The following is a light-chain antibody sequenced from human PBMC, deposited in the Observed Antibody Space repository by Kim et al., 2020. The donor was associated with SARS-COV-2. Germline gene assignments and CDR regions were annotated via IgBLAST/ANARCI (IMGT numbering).Light chain of an antibody. CDR1: SKDVGDFDY. Sequence: GQSVTISCTGTSKDVGDFDYVSWFQQYPGKAPKLLIYEVAKRPSGISDRFSGSKSGNTASLTISGLQVEDEADYYCCSYAGRSTLVFGAGTQLTVL. CDR2: EVA. V-gene: IGLV2-23*02. CDR3: CSYAGRSTLV. J-gene: IGLJ2*01.